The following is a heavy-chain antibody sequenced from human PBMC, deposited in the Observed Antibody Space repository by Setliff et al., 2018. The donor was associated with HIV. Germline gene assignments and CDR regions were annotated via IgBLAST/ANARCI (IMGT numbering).Heavy chain of an antibody. V-gene: IGHV4-59*11. J-gene: IGHJ4*02. CDR2: IDYSGST. D-gene: IGHD6-19*01. CDR3: ARSLLPSITVAGTIGY. Sequence: PSETLSLTCTVSGGSISSHYWTWIRQPPGRGLEWIGYIDYSGSTNQNPSLKSRVTMSVDTSKNQFSLRLSSVTAADTATYYCARSLLPSITVAGTIGYWGQGSLVTVSS. CDR1: GGSISSHY.